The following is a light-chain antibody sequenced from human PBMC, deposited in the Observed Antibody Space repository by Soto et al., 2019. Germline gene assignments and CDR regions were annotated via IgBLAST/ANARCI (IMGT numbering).Light chain of an antibody. V-gene: IGKV2-24*01. CDR2: KIS. Sequence: DLVLTQTPLSSPVTLGQPASISCRSSQSLVHSDGNTYFNWLQQRPGQPPRLLIYKISKRFPGVPDRFSGSGAGTAFTLIISRVEALDVGVYYCMQATQSYTFDQGTKLEIK. CDR1: QSLVHSDGNTY. CDR3: MQATQSYT. J-gene: IGKJ2*01.